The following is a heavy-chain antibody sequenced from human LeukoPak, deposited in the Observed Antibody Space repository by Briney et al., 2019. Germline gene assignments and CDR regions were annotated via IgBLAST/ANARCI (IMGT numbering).Heavy chain of an antibody. CDR2: INPNSGGT. CDR1: GYTFTGYY. D-gene: IGHD2-2*01. CDR3: ATYCSSANCYTWGYYFDY. Sequence: GASVKVSCKASGYTFTGYYMHWVRQAPGQGLEWMGWINPNSGGTNYAQKFQGRVTMTRDTSISTAYMELSRLRSDDTAMYYCATYCSSANCYTWGYYFDYWGQGTLVTVSS. J-gene: IGHJ4*02. V-gene: IGHV1-2*02.